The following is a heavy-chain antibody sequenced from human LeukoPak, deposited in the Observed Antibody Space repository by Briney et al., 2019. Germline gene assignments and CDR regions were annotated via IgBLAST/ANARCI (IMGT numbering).Heavy chain of an antibody. CDR1: GYRFTSKW. J-gene: IGHJ4*02. D-gene: IGHD6-13*01. CDR3: ASLTSLAAAGTGQDY. CDR2: IYPGDSET. V-gene: IGHV5-51*01. Sequence: GESLKISCRGSGYRFTSKWIGWVRQMPGKGLELMGSIYPGDSETRYSPSFEGQVTTSADKSISTAYLHWSSLKASDTATYYSASLTSLAAAGTGQDYWGQGTLVTVSS.